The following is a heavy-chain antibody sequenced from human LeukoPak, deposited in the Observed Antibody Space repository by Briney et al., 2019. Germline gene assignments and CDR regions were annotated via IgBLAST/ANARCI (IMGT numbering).Heavy chain of an antibody. CDR1: GRTFSSYA. J-gene: IGHJ5*02. CDR2: IIPIFGTA. Sequence: SVKVFCKASGRTFSSYAISWVRQAPGQGLEWMGGIIPIFGTANYAQKFQGRVTITADKSTSTAYMELSSLRSEDTAVYYCARGRLELTWFDPWGQGTLVTVSS. D-gene: IGHD1-7*01. CDR3: ARGRLELTWFDP. V-gene: IGHV1-69*06.